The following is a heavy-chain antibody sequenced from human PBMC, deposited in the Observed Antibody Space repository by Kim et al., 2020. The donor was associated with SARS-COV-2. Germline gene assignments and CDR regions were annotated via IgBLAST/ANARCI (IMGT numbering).Heavy chain of an antibody. V-gene: IGHV3-72*01. CDR3: TRAAGSETGMYV. J-gene: IGHJ6*02. Sequence: EYAPSVKGRFTISRDESKTSLYLQMNSLEIEDTAVYYCTRAAGSETGMYVWGQGTTVTVSS. D-gene: IGHD2-15*01.